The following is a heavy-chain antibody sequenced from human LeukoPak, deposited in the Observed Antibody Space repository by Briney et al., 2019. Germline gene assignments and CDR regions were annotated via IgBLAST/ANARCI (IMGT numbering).Heavy chain of an antibody. D-gene: IGHD1-26*01. CDR1: GFTFSTYN. CDR2: ISSSSNYI. J-gene: IGHJ3*02. CDR3: ARDVGAPAPDAFDI. Sequence: KPGGSLRLSCAASGFTFSTYNMNWVRQAPGKGLEWVSSISSSSNYINYADSVKGRFTISRDNAKNSLYLQMNSLRVEDTDVYYCARDVGAPAPDAFDIWGQGTMVTVSS. V-gene: IGHV3-21*01.